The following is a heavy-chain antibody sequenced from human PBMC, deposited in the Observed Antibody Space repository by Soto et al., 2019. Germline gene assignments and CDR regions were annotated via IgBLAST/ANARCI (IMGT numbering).Heavy chain of an antibody. V-gene: IGHV1-69*12. CDR2: IIPIFGTA. CDR3: ARSGARFYYSASDV. Sequence: QVQLVQSGAEVKKPGSSVKVSCKASGGTFSSYAISWVRQAPGQGLEWMGGIIPIFGTANYAQKFQGRVVITADESACLAYMVVSSLRSEDTCVYYGARSGARFYYSASDVSGHWAT. D-gene: IGHD6-25*01. J-gene: IGHJ6*02. CDR1: GGTFSSYA.